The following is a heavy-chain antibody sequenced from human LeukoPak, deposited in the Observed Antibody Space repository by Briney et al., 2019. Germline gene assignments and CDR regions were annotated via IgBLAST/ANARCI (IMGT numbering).Heavy chain of an antibody. CDR3: ASLDSSGWFEVDY. Sequence: SETLSLTCTVSGGSISSSSYSWGWIRQPPGKGLEWIGSIYYSGSTYYNPSLKSRVTISVDTSKNQFSLKLSSVTAADTAVYYCASLDSSGWFEVDYWGQGTLVTVSS. CDR2: IYYSGST. V-gene: IGHV4-39*01. J-gene: IGHJ4*02. CDR1: GGSISSSSYS. D-gene: IGHD6-19*01.